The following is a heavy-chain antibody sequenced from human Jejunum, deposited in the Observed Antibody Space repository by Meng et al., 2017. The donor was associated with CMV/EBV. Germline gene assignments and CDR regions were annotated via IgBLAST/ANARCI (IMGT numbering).Heavy chain of an antibody. V-gene: IGHV3-73*01. CDR3: TRVVPAASTAFFDY. CDR1: TFSGSA. D-gene: IGHD2-2*01. Sequence: TFSGSAIHWVRQASGKGLEWAGRIRSKTYSYATAYAASVKGRFTISRDESKNTAYLQMNSLKAEDTALYYCTRVVPAASTAFFDYWGQGTRVTVSS. CDR2: IRSKTYSYAT. J-gene: IGHJ4*02.